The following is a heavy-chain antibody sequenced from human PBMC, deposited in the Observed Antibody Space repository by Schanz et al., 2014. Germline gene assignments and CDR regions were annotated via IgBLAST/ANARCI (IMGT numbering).Heavy chain of an antibody. Sequence: QVHLVQSGAEVKKPGASVKVSCKASGYNITSNDVTWVRQAPGQGLEWMGIINPSGGSTRYGQKFQGRITVTTDTSTSTVYLELSSLRSDDTAVYYCARGTMPGTFDIWGQGTMVTVSS. CDR3: ARGTMPGTFDI. D-gene: IGHD2-2*01. CDR2: INPSGGST. J-gene: IGHJ3*02. V-gene: IGHV1-46*01. CDR1: GYNITSND.